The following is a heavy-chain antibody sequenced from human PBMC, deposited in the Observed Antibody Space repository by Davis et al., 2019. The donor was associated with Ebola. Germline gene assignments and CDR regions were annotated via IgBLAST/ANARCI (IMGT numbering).Heavy chain of an antibody. CDR1: GYTFTGHY. D-gene: IGHD6-13*01. V-gene: IGHV1-2*02. CDR2: INPNSGGT. J-gene: IGHJ6*03. CDR3: ARDLEERDGDSWSYYYYYMDV. Sequence: ASVKVSCKTSGYTFTGHYIHWVRQAPGQGLEWMGWINPNSGGTNYAQKFQGRVTMTRDTSINTAYMELSRLRSDDTAVYYCARDLEERDGDSWSYYYYYMDVWGKGTTVTVSS.